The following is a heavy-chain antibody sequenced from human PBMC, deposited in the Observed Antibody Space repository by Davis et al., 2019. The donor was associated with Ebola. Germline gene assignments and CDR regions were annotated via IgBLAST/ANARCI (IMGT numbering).Heavy chain of an antibody. CDR1: GFTFSSYS. V-gene: IGHV3-21*01. D-gene: IGHD6-13*01. CDR2: ISSSSSYI. CDR3: AGGESYSSSWHDAFDI. J-gene: IGHJ3*02. Sequence: GESLKISCAASGFTFSSYSMNWVRQAPGKGLEWVSSISSSSSYIYYADSVKGRFTISRDNAKNSLYLQMNSLRAEDTAVYYCAGGESYSSSWHDAFDIWGQGTMVTVSS.